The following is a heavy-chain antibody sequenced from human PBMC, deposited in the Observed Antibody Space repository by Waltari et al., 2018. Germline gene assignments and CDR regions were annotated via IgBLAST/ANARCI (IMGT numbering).Heavy chain of an antibody. CDR1: GGSISSYY. D-gene: IGHD3-3*01. CDR2: IYTSGST. V-gene: IGHV4-4*07. J-gene: IGHJ4*02. Sequence: QVQLQESGPGLVKPSETLSLTCTVSGGSISSYYWSWIRQPAGKGLEWIGRIYTSGSTNSNPSLKSRVTMSVDTSKNQFSLKLSSVTAADTAVYYCARDQDDFWSGCYDYWGQGTLVTVSS. CDR3: ARDQDDFWSGCYDY.